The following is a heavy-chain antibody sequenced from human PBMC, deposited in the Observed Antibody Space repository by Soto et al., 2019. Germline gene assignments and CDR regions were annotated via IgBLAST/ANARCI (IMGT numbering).Heavy chain of an antibody. Sequence: EVQLVESGGGLVQPGGSLRLSCAASGFTFSSFSMNWVRQAPGKGLEWVSYISSSSSTIYYADSVKGRFTISRDNAKNSLYLQMNSLRAEDTAVYYCAREVVPAAMPIADNWFDPWGQGTLVTVSS. D-gene: IGHD2-2*01. CDR3: AREVVPAAMPIADNWFDP. J-gene: IGHJ5*02. CDR2: ISSSSSTI. V-gene: IGHV3-48*01. CDR1: GFTFSSFS.